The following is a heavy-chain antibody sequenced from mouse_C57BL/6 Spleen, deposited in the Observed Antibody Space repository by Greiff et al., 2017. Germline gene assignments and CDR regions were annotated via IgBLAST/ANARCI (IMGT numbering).Heavy chain of an antibody. V-gene: IGHV1-64*01. J-gene: IGHJ2*01. CDR3: SRICYGNHLGY. D-gene: IGHD2-1*01. CDR1: GYTFTSYW. CDR2: IHPNGGST. Sequence: QVQLQQPGAELVKPGASVKLSCKASGYTFTSYWMHWVKQRPGQGLEWIGMIHPNGGSTNYNEKFKSKATLTVDKSSSTAYMQLSSLTSEDSAVYYCSRICYGNHLGYWGQGTTLTVSS.